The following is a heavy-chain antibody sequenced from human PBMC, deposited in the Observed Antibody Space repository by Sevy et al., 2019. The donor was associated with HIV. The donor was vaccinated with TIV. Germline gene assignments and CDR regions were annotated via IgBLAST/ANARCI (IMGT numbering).Heavy chain of an antibody. CDR1: GGSISSYY. Sequence: SETLSLTCTVSGGSISSYYWSWIRQPAGKGLEWIGRIYTSGSTNYNPSLKSRVTMSVDTSKNRFSLKLSSVTAADTAVYYCARDGGFMTNNWFDPWGQGTLVTVSS. CDR3: ARDGGFMTNNWFDP. CDR2: IYTSGST. J-gene: IGHJ5*02. V-gene: IGHV4-4*07. D-gene: IGHD3-16*01.